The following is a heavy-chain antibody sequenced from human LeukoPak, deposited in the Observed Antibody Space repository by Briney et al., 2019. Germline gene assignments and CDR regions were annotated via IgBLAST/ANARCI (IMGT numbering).Heavy chain of an antibody. V-gene: IGHV3-21*01. CDR3: ARHTSASVGTLLGY. D-gene: IGHD7-27*01. J-gene: IGHJ4*02. CDR2: ISSSSRYI. CDR1: GFIFSTYS. Sequence: GSLRLSCAASGFIFSTYSMHWARQAPGKGLEWVSSISSSSRYINYADSVKGRFTISRDNTKNSLYLQMDSLRAEDTAIYYCARHTSASVGTLLGYWGQGTLVTVSS.